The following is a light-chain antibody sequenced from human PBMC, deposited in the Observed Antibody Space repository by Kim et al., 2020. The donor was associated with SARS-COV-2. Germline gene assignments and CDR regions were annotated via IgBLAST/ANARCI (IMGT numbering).Light chain of an antibody. CDR2: EVS. Sequence: QSSTISCTGTSSAVGGYKYVSWYQQHPGKAPKLVIYEVSNRPSGVSNRFSGSKSGNTASLTISGLQAEDEADYYCSSYIRGSTNYVFGTGTKVTVL. CDR3: SSYIRGSTNYV. CDR1: SSAVGGYKY. V-gene: IGLV2-14*01. J-gene: IGLJ1*01.